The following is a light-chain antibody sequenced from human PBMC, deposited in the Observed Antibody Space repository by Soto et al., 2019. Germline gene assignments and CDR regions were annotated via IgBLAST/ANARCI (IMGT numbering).Light chain of an antibody. Sequence: DIVMTRSPDSLRVSLGERATISCTSSLNIYFKSNNRNYLAWYQQKTGQPPKLLVYWASTRESGVPDRFTGSGSGTSFTLTIDNVQPDDVAVYYCQQYFITPLTFGGGTRVDIK. CDR3: QQYFITPLT. CDR1: LNIYFKSNNRNY. CDR2: WAS. J-gene: IGKJ4*01. V-gene: IGKV4-1*01.